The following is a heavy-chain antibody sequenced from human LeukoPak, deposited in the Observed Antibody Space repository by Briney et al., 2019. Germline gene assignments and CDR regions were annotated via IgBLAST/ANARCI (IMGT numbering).Heavy chain of an antibody. V-gene: IGHV4-34*12. D-gene: IGHD3-10*01. Sequence: RSETLSLTCAVYGGSLCVYYWRCLRQPPGKGREWVGEIVHSGSTNDNPSLKSRITISVDTSKNQFFLKLSSVTAADTALYYSARAKYYYGSGNYLPYYYYYGMDVWGQGTTVTVSS. J-gene: IGHJ6*02. CDR2: IVHSGST. CDR1: GGSLCVYY. CDR3: ARAKYYYGSGNYLPYYYYYGMDV.